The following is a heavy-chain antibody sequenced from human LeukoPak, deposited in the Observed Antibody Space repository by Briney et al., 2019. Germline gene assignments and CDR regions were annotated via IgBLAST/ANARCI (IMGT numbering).Heavy chain of an antibody. CDR3: ARGRGSGSYPFDY. CDR1: GFTVSSNY. Sequence: GGSLRLSCAASGFTVSSNYMSWVRQAPGKGLEWVSVIYSGGRTYYADSVKGRFTISRDNSKNTLYLQMNSLRAEDTAVCYCARGRGSGSYPFDYWGQGTLVTVSS. V-gene: IGHV3-53*01. D-gene: IGHD3-10*01. J-gene: IGHJ4*02. CDR2: IYSGGRT.